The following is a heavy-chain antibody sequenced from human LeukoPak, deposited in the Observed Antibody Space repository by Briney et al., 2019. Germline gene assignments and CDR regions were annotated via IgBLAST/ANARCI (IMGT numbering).Heavy chain of an antibody. CDR3: ARVRNPHCSSTSCYMGWFDP. CDR1: GGSFSGYY. D-gene: IGHD2-2*02. CDR2: INHSGST. J-gene: IGHJ5*02. V-gene: IGHV4-34*01. Sequence: SSETLSLTCAVYGGSFSGYYWSWIRQPPGKGLEWIGEINHSGSTNYNPSLKSRVAISVDTSKNQFSLKLSSVTAADTAVYYCARVRNPHCSSTSCYMGWFDPWGQGTLVTVSS.